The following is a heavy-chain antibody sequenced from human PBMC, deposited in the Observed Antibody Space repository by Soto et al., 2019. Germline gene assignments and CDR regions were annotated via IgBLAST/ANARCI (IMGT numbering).Heavy chain of an antibody. Sequence: PSETLSLTCTVSGGSISSSSYYWGWIRQPPGKGLEWIGSIYYSGSTYYNPSLKSRVTISVDTSKNQFSLKLSSVTAADTAVYYCARLVRDTAMVTTGDYYYYGMDVWGQGTTVTVSS. J-gene: IGHJ6*02. CDR3: ARLVRDTAMVTTGDYYYYGMDV. V-gene: IGHV4-39*01. CDR2: IYYSGST. D-gene: IGHD5-18*01. CDR1: GGSISSSSYY.